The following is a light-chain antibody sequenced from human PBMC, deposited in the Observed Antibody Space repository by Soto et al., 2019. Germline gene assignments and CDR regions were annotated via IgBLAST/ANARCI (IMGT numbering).Light chain of an antibody. CDR1: SSDVGSYNY. V-gene: IGLV2-8*01. CDR2: EVS. J-gene: IGLJ1*01. CDR3: SSYAGSNNPYV. Sequence: QSALTQPPSASGSPGQSVTISCTGTSSDVGSYNYVSWYQQHPGKAPKLMIYEVSKRPSGVPDRFSGSKSGNTASLTVSGLQVEDEADYYCSSYAGSNNPYVFGTGTQLTVL.